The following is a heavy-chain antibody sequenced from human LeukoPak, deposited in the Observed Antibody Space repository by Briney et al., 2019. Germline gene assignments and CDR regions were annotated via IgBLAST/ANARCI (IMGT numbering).Heavy chain of an antibody. CDR1: GFTFSSYR. Sequence: KPGGSLRLSCAASGFTFSSYRMNWVRQAPGKGLEWVSSISGSSSYIYYADSVKGRFTISRDNAKNSLYLQMNSLRAEDTAVYYCAREGYGDYDRSYWGQGTLVTVSS. D-gene: IGHD4-17*01. CDR2: ISGSSSYI. J-gene: IGHJ4*02. CDR3: AREGYGDYDRSY. V-gene: IGHV3-21*01.